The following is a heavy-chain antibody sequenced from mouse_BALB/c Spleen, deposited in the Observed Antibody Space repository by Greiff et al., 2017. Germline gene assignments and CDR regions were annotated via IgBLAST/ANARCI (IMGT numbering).Heavy chain of an antibody. D-gene: IGHD1-2*01. CDR1: GFTFSSYT. V-gene: IGHV5-6-4*01. CDR3: TKFTTAMYYFDY. Sequence: EVQLVESGGGLVKPGGSLKLSCAASGFTFSSYTMSWVRQTPEKRLEWVATISSGGSYTYYPDSVKGRFTISRDNAKNTLYLQMSSLKSEDTAMYYCTKFTTAMYYFDYWGQGTTLTVSS. J-gene: IGHJ2*01. CDR2: ISSGGSYT.